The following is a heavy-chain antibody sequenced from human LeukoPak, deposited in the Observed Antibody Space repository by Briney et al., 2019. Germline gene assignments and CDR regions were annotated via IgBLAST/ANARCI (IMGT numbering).Heavy chain of an antibody. D-gene: IGHD6-19*01. Sequence: GASVKVSCKASGGTFSSYTISWVRQAPGQGLEWMGRIIPILGIANYAQKFQGRVTITADKSTSTAYMELSSLRSEDTAVYYCERDSVREQWLVPDNWFDPWGQGTLVTVSS. CDR3: ERDSVREQWLVPDNWFDP. CDR2: IIPILGIA. CDR1: GGTFSSYT. V-gene: IGHV1-69*04. J-gene: IGHJ5*02.